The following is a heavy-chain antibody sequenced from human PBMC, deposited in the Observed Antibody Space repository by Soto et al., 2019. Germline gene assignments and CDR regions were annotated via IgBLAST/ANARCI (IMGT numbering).Heavy chain of an antibody. J-gene: IGHJ6*02. Sequence: QVQLVESGGGLVKPGGSLRLSCAASGFTFSDYYMSWIRQAPGKGLEWVSYISSSGSTIYYADSVKGRFTISRDNAKNSLYLQMNSLRAEDTAVYYCARGAAGYGGPVEIRPPAAASHYYYYYGMDVWGQGTTVTVSS. V-gene: IGHV3-11*01. CDR3: ARGAAGYGGPVEIRPPAAASHYYYYYGMDV. CDR2: ISSSGSTI. CDR1: GFTFSDYY. D-gene: IGHD6-13*01.